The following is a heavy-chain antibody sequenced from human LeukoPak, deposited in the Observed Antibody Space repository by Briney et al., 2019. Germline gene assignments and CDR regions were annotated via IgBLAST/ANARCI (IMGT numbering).Heavy chain of an antibody. D-gene: IGHD6-13*01. V-gene: IGHV3-20*04. CDR1: GFTLDDYG. CDR3: ARAAGMADYYYYMDV. Sequence: GGSLRLSCAASGFTLDDYGMSWVPHAPGKGLEWGSGINWNGGSTGYADSVKGRFTISRDNAKNSLYLQMNSLRAEDTALYYCARAAGMADYYYYMDVWGKGTTVTVSS. CDR2: INWNGGST. J-gene: IGHJ6*03.